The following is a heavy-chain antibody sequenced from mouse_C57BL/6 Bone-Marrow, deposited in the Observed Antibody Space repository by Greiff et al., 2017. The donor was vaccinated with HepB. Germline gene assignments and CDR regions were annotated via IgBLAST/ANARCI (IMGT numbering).Heavy chain of an antibody. V-gene: IGHV1-69*01. J-gene: IGHJ1*03. CDR1: GYTFTSYW. Sequence: QVQLQQPGAELVMPGASVKLSCKASGYTFTSYWMHWVKQRPGQGLEWIGEIDPSDSYTNYNQKFKGKSTLTVDKSSSTAYMQLSSLTSEDSAVYDCAREGLMTFDVWGTGTTVTVSS. D-gene: IGHD2-3*01. CDR2: IDPSDSYT. CDR3: AREGLMTFDV.